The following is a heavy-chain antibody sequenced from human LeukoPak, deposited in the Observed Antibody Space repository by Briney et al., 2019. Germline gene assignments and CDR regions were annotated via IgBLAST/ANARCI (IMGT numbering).Heavy chain of an antibody. CDR3: ARGRYSSSWYLDY. J-gene: IGHJ4*02. CDR1: GGSINSYY. D-gene: IGHD6-13*01. CDR2: IYYSGST. V-gene: IGHV4-59*01. Sequence: PSETLSLTCTVSGGSINSYYWSWIRQPPGKGLEWIGSIYYSGSTNYNPSLKSRVTISVDTSKNQFSLRLSSVTAADTAVYYCARGRYSSSWYLDYWGQGALVTASS.